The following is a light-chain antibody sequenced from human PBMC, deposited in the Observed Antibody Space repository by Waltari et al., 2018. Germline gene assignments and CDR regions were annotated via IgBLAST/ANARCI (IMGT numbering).Light chain of an antibody. V-gene: IGKV1-39*01. CDR2: AAT. CDR3: QQSKTVPYT. Sequence: DIQMTQSPSSLSAFVGDRVTISCRASQSIGTYLNCYQQKPGKAPKLLIYAATSLQSGVPSRFSGSASGTDFTVTISSLQPEDFATYYCQQSKTVPYTFGQGTKLEIK. CDR1: QSIGTY. J-gene: IGKJ2*01.